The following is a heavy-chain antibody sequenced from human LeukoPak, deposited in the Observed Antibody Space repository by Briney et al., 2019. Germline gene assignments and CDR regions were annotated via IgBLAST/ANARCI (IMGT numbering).Heavy chain of an antibody. V-gene: IGHV1-24*01. CDR3: ATAAIVVVTRNVPFDY. J-gene: IGHJ4*02. CDR1: GYTLTELS. CDR2: FDPEDGET. Sequence: GASVKVSCKVSGYTLTELSMHWVRQAPGKGLEWMGGFDPEDGETIYAQKFQGRVTMTEDTSTDTAYMELSSLRSEDTAVYYCATAAIVVVTRNVPFDYWGQGTLVTVSS. D-gene: IGHD3-22*01.